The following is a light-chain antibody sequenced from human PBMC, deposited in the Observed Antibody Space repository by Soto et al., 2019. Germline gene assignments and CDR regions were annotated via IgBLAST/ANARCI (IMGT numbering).Light chain of an antibody. CDR1: QNINNW. CDR3: QQYDSYGLT. Sequence: DIQMTQSPSTLSASVGDRVIITSRASQNINNWLARYQQKPGKAPKVLIYKASNLESGVPSRFSGSGSGTEFTLTISSLQPDDSATYYCQQYDSYGLTFGGGTKVEIK. J-gene: IGKJ4*01. CDR2: KAS. V-gene: IGKV1-5*03.